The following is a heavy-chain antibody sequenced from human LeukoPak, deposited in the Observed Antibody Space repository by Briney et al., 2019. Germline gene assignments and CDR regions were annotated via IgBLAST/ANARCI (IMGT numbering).Heavy chain of an antibody. D-gene: IGHD2-2*01. Sequence: GASVKVSCKASGYMFTGYYMHWVRQAPGQGLEWMGRINPNSCGTDYAQKFQGRVTMTRDTSISTVYMELSRLRSDDTAVYYCARAGFSIVVPGAIYFDGFDIWGQGTTVTVSS. CDR2: INPNSCGT. J-gene: IGHJ3*02. CDR3: ARAGFSIVVPGAIYFDGFDI. V-gene: IGHV1-2*06. CDR1: GYMFTGYY.